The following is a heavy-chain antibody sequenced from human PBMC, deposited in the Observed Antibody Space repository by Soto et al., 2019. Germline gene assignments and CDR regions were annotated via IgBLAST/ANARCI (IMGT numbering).Heavy chain of an antibody. J-gene: IGHJ5*02. CDR1: GYTFTSYY. Sequence: ASVRVSCKASGYTFTSYYMHWVRQAPGQGLEWMGIINPSGGSTSYAQKFQGRVTMTRDTSTSTVYMELSSLRSEDTAVYYCARDWKYCSSTSCYAGYWFDPWGQGTLVTVS. D-gene: IGHD2-2*01. CDR3: ARDWKYCSSTSCYAGYWFDP. V-gene: IGHV1-46*01. CDR2: INPSGGST.